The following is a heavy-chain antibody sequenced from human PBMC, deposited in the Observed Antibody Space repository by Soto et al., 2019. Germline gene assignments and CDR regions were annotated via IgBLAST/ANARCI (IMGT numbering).Heavy chain of an antibody. D-gene: IGHD1-26*01. V-gene: IGHV1-69*05. CDR3: ARGGRSGSYGYFEY. CDR1: GGTFSSYA. J-gene: IGHJ4*02. Sequence: SVKVSCKASGGTFSSYAISWVRQAPGQGLEWMGGMIPIFGTANYAQKLQGRVTMTTDTCTSTAYMELRSLRSDDTAVYYCARGGRSGSYGYFEYWGQGTLVTV. CDR2: MIPIFGTA.